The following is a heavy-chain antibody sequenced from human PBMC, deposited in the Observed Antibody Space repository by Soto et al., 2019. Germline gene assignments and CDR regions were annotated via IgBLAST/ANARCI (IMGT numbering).Heavy chain of an antibody. CDR1: GYTFTTYG. Sequence: QVQLEQSAPEVKKPGASVKVSCKASGYTFTTYGISWVRQAPGQGLEWMGWINTHNGNTNYAQNFQGRVIMTAATSTSTAYMELRSLRSDDTAVYYCTREGSAPYYYYGMDAWGQGTTVTVSS. CDR3: TREGSAPYYYYGMDA. D-gene: IGHD3-10*01. J-gene: IGHJ6*02. V-gene: IGHV1-18*01. CDR2: INTHNGNT.